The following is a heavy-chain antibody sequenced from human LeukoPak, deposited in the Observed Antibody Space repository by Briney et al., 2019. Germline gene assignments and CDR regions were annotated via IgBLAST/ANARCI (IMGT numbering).Heavy chain of an antibody. CDR3: ARQDSREVGYNNYFDY. CDR2: MWHDGSYK. V-gene: IGHV3-33*08. CDR1: GFIFSSFG. J-gene: IGHJ4*02. D-gene: IGHD5-24*01. Sequence: PGGSLRLSCAASGFIFSSFGMHWVRQAPGKGLEWVAVMWHDGSYKYYADSVKGRFTISRDNSKNTLYLQMNSLRAEDTAVYYCARQDSREVGYNNYFDYWGQGTLVTVSS.